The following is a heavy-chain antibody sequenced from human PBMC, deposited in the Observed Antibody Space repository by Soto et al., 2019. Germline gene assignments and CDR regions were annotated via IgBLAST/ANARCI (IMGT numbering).Heavy chain of an antibody. CDR1: GFSFSDYS. Sequence: EVQLLQSGGGLAQPGGSLTLSCAASGFSFSDYSMNWVRRAPGKGLEWVSAFSAGGDYRHDADSVKGRFTISRDNSKNTLFLQMNSLRAEDTARYYCAREARYDRGVYHYEGIDYWGQGTLVTVSS. CDR3: AREARYDRGVYHYEGIDY. V-gene: IGHV3-23*01. CDR2: FSAGGDYR. D-gene: IGHD3-22*01. J-gene: IGHJ4*02.